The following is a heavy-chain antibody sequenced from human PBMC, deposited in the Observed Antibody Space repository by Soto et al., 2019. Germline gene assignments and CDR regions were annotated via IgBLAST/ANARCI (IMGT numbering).Heavy chain of an antibody. CDR1: GFTFSSYG. CDR2: IWYDGSNK. D-gene: IGHD3-22*01. J-gene: IGHJ4*02. V-gene: IGHV3-33*01. CDR3: ARDSYYDSSGYCDY. Sequence: GGSLRLSCAASGFTFSSYGMHWVRQAPGKGLEWVAVIWYDGSNKYYADSVKGRFTISRDNSKNTLYLQMNSLRAEDTAVYYCARDSYYDSSGYCDYWGQGTLVTVSS.